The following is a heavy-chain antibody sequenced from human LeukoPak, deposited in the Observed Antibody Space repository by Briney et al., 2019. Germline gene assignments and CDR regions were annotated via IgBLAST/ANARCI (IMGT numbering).Heavy chain of an antibody. CDR2: IYYSGST. Sequence: SENLSLTCTVSGGSISSSSYYWGWLRQPPGKGLEWIGSIYYSGSTYYNPSLKSRVTISVDTSKNQFSLKLSSVTAADTAVYYCARDSGWELGLYDYWGQGTLVTVSS. V-gene: IGHV4-39*07. CDR3: ARDSGWELGLYDY. D-gene: IGHD1-26*01. J-gene: IGHJ4*02. CDR1: GGSISSSSYY.